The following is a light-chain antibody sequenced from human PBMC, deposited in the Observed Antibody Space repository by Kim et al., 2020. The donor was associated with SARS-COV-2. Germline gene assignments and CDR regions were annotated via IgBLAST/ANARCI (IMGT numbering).Light chain of an antibody. CDR2: GAS. CDR1: QTIGTD. CDR3: QQYTDWPVT. Sequence: EIVLTQSPATLSVSPGERATLSCRASQTIGTDLVWYQQKPGQAPRLLIYGASTRATGIPARFSGSGSGTDFALTISSLQSEDFAVYYCQQYTDWPVTFGQGTRLEIK. J-gene: IGKJ5*01. V-gene: IGKV3D-15*01.